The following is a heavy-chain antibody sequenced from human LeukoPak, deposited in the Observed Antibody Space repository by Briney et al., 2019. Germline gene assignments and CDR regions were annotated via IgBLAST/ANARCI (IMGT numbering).Heavy chain of an antibody. CDR1: GFTFTSHD. CDR2: MNPNSGAT. V-gene: IGHV1-8*01. J-gene: IGHJ3*01. D-gene: IGHD2-2*01. Sequence: GASVKVSCKTSGFTFTSHDYNWVRQAAGQGLEWMGWMNPNSGATGYAQKFQGRVTMTRGTSITTVYMELSSLTSEDTAVYYCARDGRGAAAPDDAFDVWGQGTMVTVSS. CDR3: ARDGRGAAAPDDAFDV.